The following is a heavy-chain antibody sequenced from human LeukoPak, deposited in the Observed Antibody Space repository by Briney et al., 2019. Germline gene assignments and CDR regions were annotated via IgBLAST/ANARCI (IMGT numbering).Heavy chain of an antibody. D-gene: IGHD3-22*01. CDR1: GYSFTTYW. V-gene: IGHV5-51*01. Sequence: GESLKISCKGSGYSFTTYWIGWVRQMPGKGLEWMGIIYPGDSDTRYSPSFQGQVTISADKSITPAYLQWSSLKAPDTAMYYCARRRGGYDSSGYFYYFDYWGQGTLVTVSS. CDR3: ARRRGGYDSSGYFYYFDY. J-gene: IGHJ4*02. CDR2: IYPGDSDT.